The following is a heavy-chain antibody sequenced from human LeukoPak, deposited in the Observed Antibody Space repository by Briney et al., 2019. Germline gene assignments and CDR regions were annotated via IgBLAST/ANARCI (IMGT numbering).Heavy chain of an antibody. J-gene: IGHJ3*02. CDR2: ISAYNGNT. D-gene: IGHD2-8*01. CDR3: AGGTTNTKGAFDM. Sequence: ASVKVSCKASGYTFTSYGISWVRQAPGQGLEWMGWISAYNGNTNYAQKFQGRVTMTRDTSTSTVYMELSSLRSEDTAVYYCAGGTTNTKGAFDMWGQGTMVTVSS. V-gene: IGHV1-18*01. CDR1: GYTFTSYG.